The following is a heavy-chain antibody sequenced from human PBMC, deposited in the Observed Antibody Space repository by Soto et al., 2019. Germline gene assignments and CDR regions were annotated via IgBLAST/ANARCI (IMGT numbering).Heavy chain of an antibody. CDR2: FDPEDGET. J-gene: IGHJ4*02. CDR1: GYTLTELS. CDR3: ATKVDTAMVTDYDY. D-gene: IGHD5-18*01. V-gene: IGHV1-24*01. Sequence: ASVKVSCKVSGYTLTELSMHWVRQAPGKGLEWMGGFDPEDGETIYAQKFQGRVTMTEDTSTDTAYMELSSLRSEDTAVYYCATKVDTAMVTDYDYWGQGTLVTVSS.